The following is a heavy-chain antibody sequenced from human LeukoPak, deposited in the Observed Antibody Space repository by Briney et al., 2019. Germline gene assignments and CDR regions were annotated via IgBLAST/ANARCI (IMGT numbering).Heavy chain of an antibody. CDR1: GGSISSGGYY. V-gene: IGHV4-31*03. J-gene: IGHJ5*02. CDR3: ARGRYGSGSYLFRHWFDP. CDR2: IYYSGST. D-gene: IGHD3-10*01. Sequence: PSETLSLTCTVSGGSISSGGYYWSWIRQHPGKGLEWIGYIYYSGSTYYNPSLKSRVTISVDTSKNQFSLKLSSVTAADTAVYYCARGRYGSGSYLFRHWFDPWGQGTLVTVSS.